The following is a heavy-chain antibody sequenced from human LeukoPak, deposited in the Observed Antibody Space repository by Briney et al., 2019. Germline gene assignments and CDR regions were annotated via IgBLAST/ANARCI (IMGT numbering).Heavy chain of an antibody. CDR2: IYYSGST. D-gene: IGHD3-10*02. J-gene: IGHJ4*02. Sequence: SETLSLTCTVSGGSISSGGYYWSWIRQHPGKGLEGIGYIYYSGSTYYNPSLRSRVTIEVDTSKNQFSLKLSSVTAAATAVYYCARAHYYDGGVFDYWGQGTLVTVSS. CDR1: GGSISSGGYY. CDR3: ARAHYYDGGVFDY. V-gene: IGHV4-31*03.